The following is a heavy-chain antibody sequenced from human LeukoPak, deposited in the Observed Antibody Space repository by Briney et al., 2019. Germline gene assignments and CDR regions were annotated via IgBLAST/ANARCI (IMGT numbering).Heavy chain of an antibody. J-gene: IGHJ4*02. D-gene: IGHD1-26*01. Sequence: GGSLRLSCAASGFTFSGSAMHWVRQASGKGLEWVGRIRSKANSYATAYAASVKGRFTISRDDSKNTAYLQMNSLRAEDTAVYYCAREIPGGTTTLDCWGQGTLVTVSS. CDR3: AREIPGGTTTLDC. V-gene: IGHV3-73*01. CDR1: GFTFSGSA. CDR2: IRSKANSYAT.